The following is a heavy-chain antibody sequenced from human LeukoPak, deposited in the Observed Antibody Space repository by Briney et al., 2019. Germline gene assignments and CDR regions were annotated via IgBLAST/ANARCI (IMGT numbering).Heavy chain of an antibody. CDR3: ARPSGASSGYYYRPYYYYGMDV. J-gene: IGHJ6*02. CDR2: IIPSFGTA. V-gene: IGHV1-69*13. Sequence: SVKVSCKASGGTFSSYAISWVRQAPGQGLEWMGGIIPSFGTANYAQKFQGRVTITADESTSTAYMELSSLRSEDTAVYYCARPSGASSGYYYRPYYYYGMDVWGQGTTVTVSS. D-gene: IGHD3-22*01. CDR1: GGTFSSYA.